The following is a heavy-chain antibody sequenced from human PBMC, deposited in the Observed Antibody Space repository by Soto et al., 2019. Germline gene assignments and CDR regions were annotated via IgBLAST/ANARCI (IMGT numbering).Heavy chain of an antibody. CDR2: ISPDGSNS. D-gene: IGHD3-16*01. CDR3: TKPRSGLQGRPFDP. V-gene: IGHV3-30*18. J-gene: IGHJ5*02. CDR1: GFRFSSYG. Sequence: QVKLVESGGGVVQPGRSLRLSCAASGFRFSSYGMHWVRQAPGKGLEWVALISPDGSNSEYADSVKGRFTISRDNSKNTLYLHMNSQRVEDTDLYFCTKPRSGLQGRPFDPWGHGTLVTVSS.